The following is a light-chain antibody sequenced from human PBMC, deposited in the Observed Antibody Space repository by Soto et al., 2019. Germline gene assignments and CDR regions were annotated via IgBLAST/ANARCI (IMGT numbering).Light chain of an antibody. CDR3: SSYAGSNNWV. CDR1: SSDVGGYNY. J-gene: IGLJ2*01. CDR2: EVS. V-gene: IGLV2-8*01. Sequence: QSALTQPPSASGSPGQSVTISCTGTSSDVGGYNYVSWYQQHPGKAPKLMIDEVSKRPSGVPDRCSGSKSGNTASLTVSGLQAEDEADYYCSSYAGSNNWVFGGGTKLTVL.